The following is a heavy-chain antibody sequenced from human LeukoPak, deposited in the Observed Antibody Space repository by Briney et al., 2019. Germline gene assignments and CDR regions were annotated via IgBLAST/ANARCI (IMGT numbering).Heavy chain of an antibody. CDR2: ISSSSSYI. J-gene: IGHJ3*02. V-gene: IGHV3-21*01. D-gene: IGHD1-14*01. Sequence: GGSLRLSCAASGFTFSSYSMNWVRQAPGKGLEWVSSISSSSSYIYYADSVKGRFAISRDNAKNSLYLQMNSLRAEDTAVYYCASCIERTGVFDIWGQGTMVTVSS. CDR1: GFTFSSYS. CDR3: ASCIERTGVFDI.